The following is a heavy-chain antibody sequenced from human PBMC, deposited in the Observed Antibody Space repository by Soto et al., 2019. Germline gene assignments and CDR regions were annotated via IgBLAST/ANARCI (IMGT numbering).Heavy chain of an antibody. CDR2: ISSSSSYI. J-gene: IGHJ6*02. Sequence: KPGGSLRLSCAASGFTFSSYSMNWVRQAPGKGLEWVSSISSSSSYIYYADSVKGRFTISRDNAKNSLYLQMNSLRAEDTAVYYCARTPNRYIVLMVYALTDGMDVWGQGTTVTVSS. V-gene: IGHV3-21*01. CDR3: ARTPNRYIVLMVYALTDGMDV. CDR1: GFTFSSYS. D-gene: IGHD2-8*01.